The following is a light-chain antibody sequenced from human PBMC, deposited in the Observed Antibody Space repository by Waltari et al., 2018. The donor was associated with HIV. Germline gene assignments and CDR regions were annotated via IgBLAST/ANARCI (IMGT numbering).Light chain of an antibody. V-gene: IGKV1-39*01. CDR3: QQSYTTVT. CDR1: QSITTS. J-gene: IGKJ4*01. CDR2: DAS. Sequence: DIQMTQSPSSLSASVGDRVTIACRASQSITTSLNWYQHKPGKAPKVLIYDASSLQTGVPSRFSGSGSGTDFTLTISGLQLEDFATYYCQQSYTTVTFGGGTKVEIK.